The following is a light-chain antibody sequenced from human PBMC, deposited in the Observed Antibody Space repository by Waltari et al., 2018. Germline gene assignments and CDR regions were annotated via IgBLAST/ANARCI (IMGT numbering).Light chain of an antibody. CDR1: QSIGGW. J-gene: IGKJ2*01. Sequence: DIQMTQSPSTLSASVGDRVTITCRASQSIGGWLAWYQQKPGKAPNLLIFTASFLEGGVPSRFSGSGSGTDFTLTISSLQPDDFATYYCQQYQTYPLTFGLGTKLEI. V-gene: IGKV1-5*03. CDR2: TAS. CDR3: QQYQTYPLT.